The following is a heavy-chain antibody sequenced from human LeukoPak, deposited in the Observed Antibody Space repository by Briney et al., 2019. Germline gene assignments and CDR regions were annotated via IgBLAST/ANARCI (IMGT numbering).Heavy chain of an antibody. CDR2: IYYSGRT. CDR3: ARDVRRRGASNYFDC. D-gene: IGHD2-2*01. Sequence: SETLSLTYTVSGGSISSDDYYWIWIRHPPGKGLEWIGYIYYSGRTYYNPSLKSRLAISLDTSKNQFSLNLTSVTAADTAVYYCARDVRRRGASNYFDCWGQGTLVTVSS. J-gene: IGHJ4*02. V-gene: IGHV4-30-4*01. CDR1: GGSISSDDYY.